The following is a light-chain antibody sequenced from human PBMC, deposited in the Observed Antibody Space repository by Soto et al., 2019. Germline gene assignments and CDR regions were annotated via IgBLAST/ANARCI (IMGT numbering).Light chain of an antibody. CDR2: GAS. CDR1: QSVSSN. CDR3: QQYNNWPRRT. J-gene: IGKJ1*01. V-gene: IGKV3-15*01. Sequence: EIVMTQSPATLSVSPGERATLSCRASQSVSSNLACYQQKPGQAPRLLIYGASTRATGIPARFSGSGSGTEFTLTISSLQAEYFAVSYCQQYNNWPRRTFGQGTKVEIK.